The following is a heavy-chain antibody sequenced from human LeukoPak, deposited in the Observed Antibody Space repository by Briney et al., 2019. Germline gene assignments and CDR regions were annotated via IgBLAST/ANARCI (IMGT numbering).Heavy chain of an antibody. D-gene: IGHD3-10*01. V-gene: IGHV3-21*01. CDR2: ISSSSSYI. J-gene: IGHJ4*02. CDR1: GFTFWNDW. Sequence: GGSLRLSCAASGFTFWNDWMHWVRQAPGKGLEWVSSISSSSSYIYYADSVKGRFTISRDNAKNSLYLQMNSLRAEDTAVYYCARGIEKSGWSRDWGQGTLVTVSS. CDR3: ARGIEKSGWSRD.